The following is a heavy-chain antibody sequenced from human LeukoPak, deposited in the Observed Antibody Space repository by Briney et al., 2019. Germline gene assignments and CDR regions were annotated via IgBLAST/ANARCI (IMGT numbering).Heavy chain of an antibody. D-gene: IGHD3-3*01. CDR3: AKDTGLRFLEWLNPFDY. CDR2: ISGSGGST. Sequence: GVSLRLSCAASGFTFSSYAMSWVRQAPGEGLEWVSAISGSGGSTYYADSVKGRFTISRDNSKNTLYLQMNSLRAEDTAVYYCAKDTGLRFLEWLNPFDYWGQGTLVTVSS. CDR1: GFTFSSYA. J-gene: IGHJ4*02. V-gene: IGHV3-23*01.